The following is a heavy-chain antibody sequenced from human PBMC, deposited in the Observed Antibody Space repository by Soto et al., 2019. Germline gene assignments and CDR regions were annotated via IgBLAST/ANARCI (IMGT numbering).Heavy chain of an antibody. CDR2: IYDSGSA. D-gene: IGHD1-1*01. J-gene: IGHJ3*01. Sequence: QMQLQESGPGLVKPSQTLSLTCTVSGGSIGGGGFYWTWVRLRPGEGLEWIGNIYDSGSAYYNPSLESRISMSIDTSKNQFSLSLTSATVADTALCYCARAVILTTKHMLDLWGPGTMVAASS. V-gene: IGHV4-31*02. CDR1: GGSIGGGGFY. CDR3: ARAVILTTKHMLDL.